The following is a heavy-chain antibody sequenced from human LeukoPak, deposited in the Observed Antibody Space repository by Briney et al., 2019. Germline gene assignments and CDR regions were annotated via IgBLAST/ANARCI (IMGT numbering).Heavy chain of an antibody. CDR2: INPNSGGT. Sequence: EASVKVSCKASGYTFTGYYMHWVRQAPGQGLEWMGWINPNSGGTNYAQKFQGRVTMTRDTSISTAYMELSSLRSEDTAVYYCALIPSYYDFWSGYDFDYWGQGTLVTVSS. D-gene: IGHD3-3*01. J-gene: IGHJ4*02. CDR3: ALIPSYYDFWSGYDFDY. CDR1: GYTFTGYY. V-gene: IGHV1-2*02.